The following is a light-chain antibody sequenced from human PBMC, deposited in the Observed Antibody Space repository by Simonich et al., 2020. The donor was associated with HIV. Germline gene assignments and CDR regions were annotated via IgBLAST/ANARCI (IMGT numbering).Light chain of an antibody. CDR2: GAS. Sequence: EIVMTQSPATLSVSPGERATLSCRSSQRISNKLDWYQQKPGQAPRLLIYGASPRSTGVPPRFSGTGSGTEFTLTISSVQSEDFVIYYCQQYNNWPLFFGQGTKLEIK. CDR3: QQYNNWPLF. V-gene: IGKV3-15*01. CDR1: QRISNK. J-gene: IGKJ2*01.